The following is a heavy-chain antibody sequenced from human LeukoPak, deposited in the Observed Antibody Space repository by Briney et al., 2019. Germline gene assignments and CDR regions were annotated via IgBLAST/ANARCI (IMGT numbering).Heavy chain of an antibody. V-gene: IGHV4-59*01. D-gene: IGHD6-13*01. CDR1: GGSISSYY. Sequence: SETLSLTCTVSGGSISSYYWSWIRQPPGKGLEWIGYIYYSGSTNYNPSLKSRVTISVDTSKNQFSLKLSSVTAADTAVYYCATARKIAAARYNWFDPWGQGTLVTVSS. CDR3: ATARKIAAARYNWFDP. J-gene: IGHJ5*02. CDR2: IYYSGST.